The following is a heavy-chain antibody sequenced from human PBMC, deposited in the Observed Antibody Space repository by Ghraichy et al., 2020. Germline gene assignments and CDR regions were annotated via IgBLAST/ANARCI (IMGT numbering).Heavy chain of an antibody. CDR1: GFTFSSYA. J-gene: IGHJ4*02. V-gene: IGHV3-23*01. Sequence: GGSLRLSCAASGFTFSSYAMSWVRQAPGKGLEWVSAISGSGGSTYYADSVKGRFTISRDNSKNTLYLQMNSLRAEDTAVYYCAKDVITMIVVVNVHFDYWGQGTLVTVSS. CDR3: AKDVITMIVVVNVHFDY. CDR2: ISGSGGST. D-gene: IGHD3-22*01.